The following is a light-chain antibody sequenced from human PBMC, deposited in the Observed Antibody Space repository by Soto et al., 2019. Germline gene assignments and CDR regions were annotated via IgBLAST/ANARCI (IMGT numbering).Light chain of an antibody. CDR3: SSYTSSSPRV. J-gene: IGLJ1*01. CDR1: RSEGGGYNY. CDR2: DVS. V-gene: IGLV2-14*04. Sequence: ISCTGSRSEGGGYNYVSWYQQHPGKAPKLMIYDVSNRPSGVSNRFSGSKSGNTASLTISWLQSDDEADYYCSSYTSSSPRVFGTGTKDTVL.